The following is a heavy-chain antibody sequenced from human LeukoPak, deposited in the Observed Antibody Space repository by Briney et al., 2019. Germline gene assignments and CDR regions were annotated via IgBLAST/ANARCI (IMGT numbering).Heavy chain of an antibody. J-gene: IGHJ4*02. CDR2: IYSTGST. CDR3: ARGRGSYYLRAAGFDY. V-gene: IGHV4-61*02. D-gene: IGHD1-26*01. CDR1: DGSISSVNHY. Sequence: SQTLSLTCAVSDGSISSVNHYWSWIRQPAGKGLEWIGRIYSTGSTNYNPSLKSRVTISIDTSKRQFSLKLSSVTAADTAVYYCARGRGSYYLRAAGFDYWGQGTLVTVSS.